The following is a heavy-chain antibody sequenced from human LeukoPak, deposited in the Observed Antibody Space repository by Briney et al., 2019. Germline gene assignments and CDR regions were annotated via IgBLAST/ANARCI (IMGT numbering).Heavy chain of an antibody. CDR2: IIPFSATT. D-gene: IGHD1-14*01. J-gene: IGHJ2*01. CDR1: GYTFNTYG. V-gene: IGHV1-69*13. Sequence: ASVKVSCKASGYTFNTYGITWVRQAPGQGLEWMGGIIPFSATTNYAQSFQGRLTVTADESTSTVYMELSSLRSDDTAVYYCARDPRPGGDWYFDLWGRGTLITVSS. CDR3: ARDPRPGGDWYFDL.